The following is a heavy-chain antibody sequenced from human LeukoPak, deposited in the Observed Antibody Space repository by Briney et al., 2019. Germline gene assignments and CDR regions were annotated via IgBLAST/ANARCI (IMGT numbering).Heavy chain of an antibody. J-gene: IGHJ4*02. CDR1: GFTFSNYA. V-gene: IGHV3-23*01. D-gene: IGHD3-9*01. CDR2: ITCSGGGT. CDR3: AKWGDYDVLTGYYDPDY. Sequence: RASLILSCAASGFTFSNYAMSSVRQAPGKGLEWVSAITCSGGGTYYADSVKGRFTISRDNSKNTVYLQMNSLRAEDTAVYYCAKWGDYDVLTGYYDPDYWGQGTLVTVSS.